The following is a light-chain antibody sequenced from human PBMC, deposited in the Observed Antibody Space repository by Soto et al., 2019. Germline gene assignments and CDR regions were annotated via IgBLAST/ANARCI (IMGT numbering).Light chain of an antibody. CDR1: ETITDY. J-gene: IGKJ4*01. Sequence: DIQMTPSPPSLSASVGDRVTITCRASETITDYLNWYQVKPGKAPKLLIYSASLLQPGVPSRFSGSGYGTDFTLTLSGLQHEDSATYYCQQNFSPFVTFGAGTRV. CDR2: SAS. CDR3: QQNFSPFVT. V-gene: IGKV1-39*01.